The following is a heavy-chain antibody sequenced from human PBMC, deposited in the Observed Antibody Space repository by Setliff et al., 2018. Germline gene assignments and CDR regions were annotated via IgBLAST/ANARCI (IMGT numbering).Heavy chain of an antibody. J-gene: IGHJ3*01. D-gene: IGHD2-15*01. CDR2: ISSYNDVT. CDR1: AYIFNSYG. V-gene: IGHV1-18*01. Sequence: ASVKVSCKASAYIFNSYGISWVRQAPGQGLEWMGWISSYNDVTNYAQRFQGRVTMTTDTSTSATFMELRSLRSDDTAVYYCAISTLSICSGGSCPNVFDVWGPGTMVTV. CDR3: AISTLSICSGGSCPNVFDV.